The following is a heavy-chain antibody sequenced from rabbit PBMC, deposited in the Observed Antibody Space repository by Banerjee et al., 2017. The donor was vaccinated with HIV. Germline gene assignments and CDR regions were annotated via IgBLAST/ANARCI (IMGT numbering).Heavy chain of an antibody. D-gene: IGHD4-1*01. V-gene: IGHV1S40*01. CDR1: GFTISSSYF. CDR3: ARERYYSSGWGANL. Sequence: QSLEESGGDLVKPEGSLALTCKASGFTISSSYFMCWVRQAPGKGLEWIACIYGGSSGSTYYASWVNGRFTISSHNAQNTLYLQLNSLTAADTATYFCARERYYSSGWGANLWGQGTLVTVS. J-gene: IGHJ4*01. CDR2: IYGGSSGST.